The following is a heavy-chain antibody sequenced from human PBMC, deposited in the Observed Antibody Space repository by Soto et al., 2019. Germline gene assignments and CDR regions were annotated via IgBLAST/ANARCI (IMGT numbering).Heavy chain of an antibody. V-gene: IGHV2-5*02. D-gene: IGHD3-10*01. CDR3: AYTYYASGAYFKY. J-gene: IGHJ4*02. CDR2: IYWDDDK. CDR1: GFSLGTSSGVG. Sequence: QITLKESGPTLVKPTQTLTLTCTFSGFSLGTSSGVGVGWIRQPPAKALECLALIYWDDDKRYSPSLRSRLTITKDTSKNQVVPTMTNMDPVDTATYYCAYTYYASGAYFKYWGQGTQVTVSS.